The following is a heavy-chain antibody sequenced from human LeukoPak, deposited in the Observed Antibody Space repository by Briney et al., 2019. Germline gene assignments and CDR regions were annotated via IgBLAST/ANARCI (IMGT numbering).Heavy chain of an antibody. CDR2: ISDYSGNT. Sequence: EASVKVSYKASGYSLSSNGISWARQAPGQGLEWMGWISDYSGNTKYAQNFQDRVTLTTDRSTNTAYMELRSLRSDDTAVYYCAREGATDYYFDPWGQGTLVTVSS. D-gene: IGHD4-4*01. V-gene: IGHV1-18*01. J-gene: IGHJ4*02. CDR1: GYSLSSNG. CDR3: AREGATDYYFDP.